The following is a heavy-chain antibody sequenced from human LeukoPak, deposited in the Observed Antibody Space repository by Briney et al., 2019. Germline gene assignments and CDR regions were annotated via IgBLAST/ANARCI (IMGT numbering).Heavy chain of an antibody. Sequence: SETLSLTCTVSGDSISSARNYWGWIRQPPGKGLEWIGSIYYTGSTFYNPSLKGRVTMSVDTSKNQFSLQLSSVTAADTAVYYCARGPDLEWLLSGKDWFDPWGQGTLVTVSS. V-gene: IGHV4-39*07. CDR1: GDSISSARNY. D-gene: IGHD3-3*01. J-gene: IGHJ5*02. CDR3: ARGPDLEWLLSGKDWFDP. CDR2: IYYTGST.